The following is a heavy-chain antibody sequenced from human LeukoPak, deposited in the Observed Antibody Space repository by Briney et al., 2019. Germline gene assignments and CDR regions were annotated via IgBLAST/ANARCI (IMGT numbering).Heavy chain of an antibody. CDR2: INPNSGGT. CDR3: ARDVAVAGIKRAFDY. Sequence: ASVKVSCKAPGYTFTGYYMHWVRQAPGQGLEWMGWINPNSGGTNYAQKFQGRVTMTRDTSISTAYMELSRLRSDDTAVYYCARDVAVAGIKRAFDYWGQGTLVTVSS. CDR1: GYTFTGYY. V-gene: IGHV1-2*02. J-gene: IGHJ4*02. D-gene: IGHD6-19*01.